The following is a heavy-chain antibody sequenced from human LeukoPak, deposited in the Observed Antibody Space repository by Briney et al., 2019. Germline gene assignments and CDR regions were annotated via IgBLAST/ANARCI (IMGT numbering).Heavy chain of an antibody. CDR2: ISGSGDST. J-gene: IGHJ4*02. Sequence: GGSLRLSCAASGFTFSNYAMSWVRQTPGKGLEWVSSISGSGDSTYYADSVKGRFTIYRDNTMNSLYLQMSSLRAEDTAVYCATDRGWRTSGYYLYYFEYWGQGTLVTFSS. CDR3: ATDRGWRTSGYYLYYFEY. CDR1: GFTFSNYA. V-gene: IGHV3-23*01. D-gene: IGHD3-3*01.